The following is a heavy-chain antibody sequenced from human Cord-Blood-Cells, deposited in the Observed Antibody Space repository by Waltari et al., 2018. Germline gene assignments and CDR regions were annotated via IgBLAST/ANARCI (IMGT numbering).Heavy chain of an antibody. J-gene: IGHJ6*03. CDR3: AGDWGIAAAGTWVGYYMDV. V-gene: IGHV4-4*07. D-gene: IGHD6-13*01. CDR2: IYTSGSN. CDR1: GGSISSYY. Sequence: QVQLQESGPGLVKPSETLSLTCTVSGGSISSYYWSWIRQPAGKGLEWIGRIYTSGSNNYNPSLKSRVTMSVDTSRNQFSLRLSSVTAADTAVYCCAGDWGIAAAGTWVGYYMDVWGKGTTVTVSS.